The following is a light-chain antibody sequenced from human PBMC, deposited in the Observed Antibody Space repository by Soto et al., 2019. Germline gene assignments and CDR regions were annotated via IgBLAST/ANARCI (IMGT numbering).Light chain of an antibody. CDR2: EVS. J-gene: IGLJ1*01. CDR3: SSYTSGSTRV. V-gene: IGLV2-14*03. Sequence: QSVLTQPASVSGSPGQSITISCTGTSSDVGAYDYVSWYQQHPDKAPKLMIYEVSNRPSGVSNRFSGSKSVNTATLTISGLQADDEADYYCSSYTSGSTRVFGTGTKATVL. CDR1: SSDVGAYDY.